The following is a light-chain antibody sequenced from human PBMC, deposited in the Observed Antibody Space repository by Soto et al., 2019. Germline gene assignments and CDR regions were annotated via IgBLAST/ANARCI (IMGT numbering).Light chain of an antibody. CDR3: QQSYSSPFH. J-gene: IGKJ4*01. Sequence: DIQMTQFPSSLSASIGDRVTITCRASQRISSYVNWYQQKLGKAPKLLIHVASNLQSGVPSRFSVNESGTDFTLTISSLQPEDFATYYCQQSYSSPFHFGGGTKVEI. CDR2: VAS. CDR1: QRISSY. V-gene: IGKV1-39*01.